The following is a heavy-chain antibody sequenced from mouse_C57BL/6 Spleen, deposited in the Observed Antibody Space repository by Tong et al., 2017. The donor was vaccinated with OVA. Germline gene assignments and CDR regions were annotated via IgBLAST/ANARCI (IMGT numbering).Heavy chain of an antibody. CDR1: GYAFSSYW. J-gene: IGHJ4*01. Sequence: EVQLQESGAELVKPGASVKISCKASGYAFSSYWMNWVKQRTEQGLEWIGRIDPEDGETKYAPKFQGKATITADTSSNTAYLQLSSLTSEDTAVYYCVPYDLYAMDYWGQGTSVTVSS. V-gene: IGHV14-2*01. D-gene: IGHD2-12*01. CDR3: VPYDLYAMDY. CDR2: IDPEDGET.